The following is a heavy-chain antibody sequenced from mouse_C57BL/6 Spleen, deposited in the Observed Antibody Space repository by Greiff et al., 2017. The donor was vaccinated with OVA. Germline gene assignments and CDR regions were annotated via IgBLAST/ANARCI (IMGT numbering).Heavy chain of an antibody. V-gene: IGHV1-50*01. CDR3: ARSNKFITTVVDAMDY. CDR1: GYTFTSYW. D-gene: IGHD1-1*01. Sequence: QVQLQQPGAELVKPGASVKLSCKASGYTFTSYWMQWVKQRPGQGLEWIGEIDPSDSYTNYNQKFKGEATLTVDTSSSTAYMQLSSLTSEDSAVYYCARSNKFITTVVDAMDYWGQGTSVTVSS. CDR2: IDPSDSYT. J-gene: IGHJ4*01.